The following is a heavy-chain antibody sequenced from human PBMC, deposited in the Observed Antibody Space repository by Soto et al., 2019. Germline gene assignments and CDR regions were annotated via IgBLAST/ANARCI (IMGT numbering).Heavy chain of an antibody. Sequence: ASVKVSCKASGYTFTSYGISWVRQAPGQGLEWMGWISAYNGNTNYAQKLQGRVTMTTDTSTSTAYMELGSLRSDDTAVYYCAKVVVAALPASSYYMDVWGKGTTVTVSS. CDR1: GYTFTSYG. CDR3: AKVVVAALPASSYYMDV. V-gene: IGHV1-18*01. D-gene: IGHD2-15*01. CDR2: ISAYNGNT. J-gene: IGHJ6*03.